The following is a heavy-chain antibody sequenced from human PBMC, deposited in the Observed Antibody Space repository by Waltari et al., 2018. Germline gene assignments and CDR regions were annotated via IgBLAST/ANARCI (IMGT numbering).Heavy chain of an antibody. D-gene: IGHD3-16*01. Sequence: QVQLVQSGAEVKKHGSSVKVSCKASGGTFSSYAISWVRQAPGQGLEWMGGIIPIFGTANYAQKFQGRVTITADESTSTAYMELSSLRSEDTAVYYCASIVAARLGAGWFDPWGQGTLVTVSS. CDR3: ASIVAARLGAGWFDP. J-gene: IGHJ5*02. CDR1: GGTFSSYA. V-gene: IGHV1-69*13. CDR2: IIPIFGTA.